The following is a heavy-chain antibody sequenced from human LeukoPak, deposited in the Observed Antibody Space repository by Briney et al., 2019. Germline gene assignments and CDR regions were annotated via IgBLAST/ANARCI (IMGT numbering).Heavy chain of an antibody. Sequence: SETLSLTYTVSGGSISSGGYYWSWIRQHPGKGLEWIGYIYYSGSTYYNPSLKSRVTISVDTSKNQFSLKLSSVTAADTAVYYCARAGSGYEYYFDYWGQGTLVTVSS. V-gene: IGHV4-31*03. CDR3: ARAGSGYEYYFDY. D-gene: IGHD5-12*01. CDR2: IYYSGST. J-gene: IGHJ4*02. CDR1: GGSISSGGYY.